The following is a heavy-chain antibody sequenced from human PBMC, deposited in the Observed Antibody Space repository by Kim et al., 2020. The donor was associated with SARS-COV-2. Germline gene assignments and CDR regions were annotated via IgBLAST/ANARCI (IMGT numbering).Heavy chain of an antibody. J-gene: IGHJ4*01. CDR2: ISYDGSNK. CDR1: GFTFSSYA. CDR3: ASNLRDGDPAEGFDY. V-gene: IGHV3-30*04. Sequence: GGSLRLSCAASGFTFSSYAMHWVRQAPGKGLEWVAVISYDGSNKYYADSVKGRFTISRDNSKNTLYLQMNSLRAEDTAVYYCASNLRDGDPAEGFDYWG. D-gene: IGHD4-17*01.